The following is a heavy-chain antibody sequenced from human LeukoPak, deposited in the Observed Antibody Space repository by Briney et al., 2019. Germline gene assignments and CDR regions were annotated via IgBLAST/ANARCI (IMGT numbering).Heavy chain of an antibody. J-gene: IGHJ5*02. CDR3: ASNPGRGDWFDP. V-gene: IGHV3-23*01. Sequence: GGSLRLSRAASGFTFSSFAMSWVRQAPGKGLEWVSTISDSGGSSHHADSVKGRFTISRDNSQNTLYLQMNSLRVEDTAVYYCASNPGRGDWFDPWGQGTVVTVSS. CDR1: GFTFSSFA. CDR2: ISDSGGSS. D-gene: IGHD3-10*01.